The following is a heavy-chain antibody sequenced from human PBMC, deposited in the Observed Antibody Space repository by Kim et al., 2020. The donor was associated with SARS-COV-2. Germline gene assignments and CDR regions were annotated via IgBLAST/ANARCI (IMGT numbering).Heavy chain of an antibody. D-gene: IGHD5-12*01. J-gene: IGHJ6*02. Sequence: SLKSRVTISVETSKNQFSLKLSSVTAADTAVYYCAGEMATILSYYYGMDVWGQGTTVTVSS. CDR3: AGEMATILSYYYGMDV. V-gene: IGHV4-39*01.